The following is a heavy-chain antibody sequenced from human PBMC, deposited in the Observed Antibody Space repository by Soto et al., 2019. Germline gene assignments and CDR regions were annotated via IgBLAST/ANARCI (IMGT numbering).Heavy chain of an antibody. CDR3: ARQPTTGDTDLWFDP. CDR2: IFYSGST. Sequence: QLQLLESGPGLVKASETLSLTCSVSGGSISTSRSYLAWIRQPPGKGLEWLANIFYSGSTFYNPTPASRVSLSADTSKNEFALKLRSVTAADTAVYYCARQPTTGDTDLWFDPWGQGTLVTVSS. CDR1: GGSISTSRSY. J-gene: IGHJ5*02. V-gene: IGHV4-39*01. D-gene: IGHD2-21*01.